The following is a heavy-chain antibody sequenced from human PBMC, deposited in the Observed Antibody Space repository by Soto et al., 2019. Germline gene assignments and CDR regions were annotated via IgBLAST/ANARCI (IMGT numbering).Heavy chain of an antibody. CDR1: GGTFSSY. J-gene: IGHJ4*02. CDR3: ARLLYYDSSGYPLDY. Sequence: QVQLVQSGAEVKKPGSSVKVSCKASGGTFSSYISWVRQAPGQGLEWMGRIIPILGIANYAQKFQGRVTITADKSTSTAYMELSSLRSEDTAVYSCARLLYYDSSGYPLDYWGQGTLVTVSS. CDR2: IIPILGIA. V-gene: IGHV1-69*02. D-gene: IGHD3-22*01.